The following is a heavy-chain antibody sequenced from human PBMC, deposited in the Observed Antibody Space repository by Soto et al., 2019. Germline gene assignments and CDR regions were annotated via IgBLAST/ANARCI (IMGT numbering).Heavy chain of an antibody. CDR1: GFTFSSYG. J-gene: IGHJ4*02. V-gene: IGHV3-33*01. CDR2: IWYDGSNK. Sequence: GGSLGLSCAASGFTFSSYGMHWVRQAPGKGLEWVAVIWYDGSNKYYADSVKGRFTISRDNSKNTLYLQMNSLRAEDTAVYYCARDGYTDYDYSWGSYRQSTLDDWGQGTLVTVSS. CDR3: ARDGYTDYDYSWGSYRQSTLDD. D-gene: IGHD3-16*02.